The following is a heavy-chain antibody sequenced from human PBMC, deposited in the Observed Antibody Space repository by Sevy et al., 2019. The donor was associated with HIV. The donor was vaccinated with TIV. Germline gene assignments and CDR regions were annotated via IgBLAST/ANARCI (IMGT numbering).Heavy chain of an antibody. CDR3: AKLRGATPYDAFDI. CDR2: ISGSSGST. V-gene: IGHV3-23*01. J-gene: IGHJ3*02. D-gene: IGHD2-15*01. CDR1: GFAFSNYA. Sequence: GGSLRLSCAASGFAFSNYAMSWVRQAPGKGLGWVSVISGSSGSTLYADSVKGRFTISRDISKNTLHLQMNTLRAEDTALYYCAKLRGATPYDAFDIWGQGAMVTVSS.